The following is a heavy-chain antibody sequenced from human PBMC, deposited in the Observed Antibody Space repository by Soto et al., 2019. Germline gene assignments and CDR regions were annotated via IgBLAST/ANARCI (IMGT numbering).Heavy chain of an antibody. CDR2: VQPDGVTK. J-gene: IGHJ4*02. CDR3: ARGLQGFDY. V-gene: IGHV3-30*09. Sequence: QVQLVESGGGVVQPGRSLRIYCRISGFSLTVYSMNWVRQAPAKGLEWVAVVQPDGVTKNYADSVQGRFVISGDKFTNTLYLEMDSLTPEDTAVYYCARGLQGFDYWGQGTLVTVSS. CDR1: GFSLTVYS.